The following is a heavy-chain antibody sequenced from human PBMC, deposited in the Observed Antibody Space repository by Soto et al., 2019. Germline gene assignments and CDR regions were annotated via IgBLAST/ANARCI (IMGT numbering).Heavy chain of an antibody. D-gene: IGHD5-12*01. V-gene: IGHV3-33*01. Sequence: PGGSLRLSCAASGFTFSSYGMHWVRQAPGKGLEWVVVIWYDGSNKYYEDSVKGRFTISRDNSKNTLYLQMNSLRAEDTAVYYFALDCIWGVATTDYYYYYMDVWGKGTTVTVSS. CDR2: IWYDGSNK. CDR3: ALDCIWGVATTDYYYYYMDV. J-gene: IGHJ6*03. CDR1: GFTFSSYG.